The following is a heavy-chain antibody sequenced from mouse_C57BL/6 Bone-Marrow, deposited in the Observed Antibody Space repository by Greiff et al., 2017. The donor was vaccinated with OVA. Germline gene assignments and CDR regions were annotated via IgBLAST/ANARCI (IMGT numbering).Heavy chain of an antibody. J-gene: IGHJ3*01. Sequence: VQLQQSGAELVRPGASVKLSCTASGFNIKDDYMHWVKQRHEQGLEWIGWIDPENGDTEYASKFQGKATITADTSSNTAYLQLSSLTSEDTAVCYCTTYDGYPAWYAYWGQGALVTVSA. CDR3: TTYDGYPAWYAY. V-gene: IGHV14-4*01. D-gene: IGHD2-3*01. CDR1: GFNIKDDY. CDR2: IDPENGDT.